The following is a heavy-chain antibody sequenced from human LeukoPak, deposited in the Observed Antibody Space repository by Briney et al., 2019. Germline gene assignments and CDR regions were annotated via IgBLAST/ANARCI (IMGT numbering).Heavy chain of an antibody. D-gene: IGHD5-12*01. J-gene: IGHJ4*02. V-gene: IGHV3-23*01. CDR1: EFTFSSCA. Sequence: PGGSLRLSCAASEFTFSSCAMSWVRQAPGEGLEWVSAISGSGDPTYYAATVKGPFTISRDNYKNTLYLQMTSLRAEDTAVYYCAKGYGYRFFFDYWGQGTLVAVSS. CDR2: ISGSGDPT. CDR3: AKGYGYRFFFDY.